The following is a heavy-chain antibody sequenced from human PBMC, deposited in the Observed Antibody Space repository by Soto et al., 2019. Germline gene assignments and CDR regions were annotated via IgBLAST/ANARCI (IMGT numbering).Heavy chain of an antibody. CDR1: GFTFDDYA. CDR3: AKDTEYSSRQVPSDSYYHGLDV. D-gene: IGHD6-13*01. CDR2: ISWNSGKI. J-gene: IGHJ6*02. Sequence: EVQLVESGGGLVQPGRSLRLSRVVSGFTFDDYAMHWARQAPGKGLEWVAGISWNSGKIGYSDSVRGRFTISRDNTKNSLYLQMNSLRTEDTALYYCAKDTEYSSRQVPSDSYYHGLDVWGQGTTVTVSS. V-gene: IGHV3-9*01.